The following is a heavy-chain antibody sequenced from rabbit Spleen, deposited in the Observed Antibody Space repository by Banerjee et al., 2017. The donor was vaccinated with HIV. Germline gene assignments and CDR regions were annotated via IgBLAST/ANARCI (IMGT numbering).Heavy chain of an antibody. J-gene: IGHJ4*01. D-gene: IGHD8-1*01. V-gene: IGHV1S40*01. CDR2: MYTGSSGIT. CDR1: GFSFSSSYW. CDR3: ARDAGSTAYTPYYFTL. Sequence: QSLEESGGDLVKPGASLTLTCTASGFSFSSSYWICWVRQAPGKGLEWIACMYTGSSGITYYASWAKGRFTISKTSSTTVTLQMTSLTAADTATYFCARDAGSTAYTPYYFTLWGPGTLVTVS.